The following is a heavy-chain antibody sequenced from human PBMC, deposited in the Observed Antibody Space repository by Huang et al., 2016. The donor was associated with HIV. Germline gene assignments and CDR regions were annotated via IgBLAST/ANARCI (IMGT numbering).Heavy chain of an antibody. D-gene: IGHD3-10*01. CDR2: ICYKGTT. V-gene: IGHV4-39*01. CDR1: GGSIRSSDYH. J-gene: IGHJ6*03. CDR3: ARHREGPVAYYSGWGSHLNYMDV. Sequence: QLLLQESGPGLVKPSEALALTCAVSGGSIRSSDYHWGWIRQPPGKGLEWIGSICYKGTTHDRPSLKSRVTIAVDTPKNPFFLNLTSMTAADTAVYYCARHREGPVAYYSGWGSHLNYMDVWGRGRTVVVSS.